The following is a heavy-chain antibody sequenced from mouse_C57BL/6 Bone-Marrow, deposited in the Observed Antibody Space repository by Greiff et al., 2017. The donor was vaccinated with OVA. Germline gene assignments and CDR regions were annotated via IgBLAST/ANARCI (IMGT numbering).Heavy chain of an antibody. D-gene: IGHD2-1*01. Sequence: QVQLQQPGAELVKPGASVKMSCKASGYTFTSYWITWVKLRPGHGLEWIGDIYPGSGSTNYNEKFKSKATLTVDTSSSTAYMQLSSLTSEDSAVYYCAIGNLYYFDYWGQGTTLTVSS. CDR1: GYTFTSYW. CDR2: IYPGSGST. V-gene: IGHV1-55*01. J-gene: IGHJ2*01. CDR3: AIGNLYYFDY.